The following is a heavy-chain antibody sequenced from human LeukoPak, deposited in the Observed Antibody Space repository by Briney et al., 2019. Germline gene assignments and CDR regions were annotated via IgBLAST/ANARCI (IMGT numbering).Heavy chain of an antibody. CDR2: IYYSGST. J-gene: IGHJ3*02. Sequence: SETLSLTCTVSGGSISSYYWNWIRQPPGKGLEWIGYIYYSGSTNYNPSLKSRVTISVDTSKNHFSLKLSSVTAADTAVYYCARDRSDSSGYYYVSRAFDIWGQGTMVTVSS. CDR3: ARDRSDSSGYYYVSRAFDI. D-gene: IGHD3-22*01. V-gene: IGHV4-59*01. CDR1: GGSISSYY.